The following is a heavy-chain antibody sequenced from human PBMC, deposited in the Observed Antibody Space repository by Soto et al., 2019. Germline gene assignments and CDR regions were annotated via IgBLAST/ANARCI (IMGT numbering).Heavy chain of an antibody. J-gene: IGHJ4*02. CDR3: AISQDRGGRTTLIY. D-gene: IGHD3-16*01. CDR2: INWKSDI. CDR1: GFTFDDNA. V-gene: IGHV3-9*01. Sequence: GGSLRLSCAVSGFTFDDNAMHWVRQAPEKGLEWVSGINWKSDIGYADSVKGRFTISRDNAENSLYLQMNSLRAEDTALYYCAISQDRGGRTTLIYWGQGTQVTVSS.